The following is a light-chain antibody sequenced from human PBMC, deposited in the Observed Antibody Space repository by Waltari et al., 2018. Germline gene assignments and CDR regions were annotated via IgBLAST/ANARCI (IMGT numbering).Light chain of an antibody. CDR2: INRDGSH. Sequence: HLVLTQSPSASASLGASAKLTCPLSSGHSTYAIAWHQKQAGKGPRYLMKINRDGSHNKGDGIPDRCSGSTSGAGRYLTIASLQSEDEADDYCQTWGAGIRVFGTGTKVTVL. V-gene: IGLV4-69*01. CDR1: SGHSTYA. J-gene: IGLJ1*01. CDR3: QTWGAGIRV.